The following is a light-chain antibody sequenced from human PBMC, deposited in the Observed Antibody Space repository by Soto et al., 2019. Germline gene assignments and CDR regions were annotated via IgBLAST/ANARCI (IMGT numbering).Light chain of an antibody. J-gene: IGLJ2*01. CDR2: LNSDGSH. V-gene: IGLV4-69*01. CDR1: SGHSNYA. Sequence: QPLLTQSPSASAALGASVKLTCTLSSGHSNYAIAWHQQQPEKGPRYLMKLNSDGSHSKGDGIPDRFSGSSSGAERYLTISSLQSEDEADYYCQTWGTGLYVVFGGGTKLTV. CDR3: QTWGTGLYVV.